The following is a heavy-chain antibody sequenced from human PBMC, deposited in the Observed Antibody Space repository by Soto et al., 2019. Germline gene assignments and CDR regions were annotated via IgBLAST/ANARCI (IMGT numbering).Heavy chain of an antibody. D-gene: IGHD6-6*01. Sequence: SETLSLTCAVYGGSFSGYYWSWIRQPPGKGLEWIGEINHSGSTNYNPSLKRRGTISVDTSKNQFSLKLSSVTAADTAVYYCARGPYSSPWVYWGQGTLVTVSS. CDR1: GGSFSGYY. CDR2: INHSGST. J-gene: IGHJ4*02. CDR3: ARGPYSSPWVY. V-gene: IGHV4-34*01.